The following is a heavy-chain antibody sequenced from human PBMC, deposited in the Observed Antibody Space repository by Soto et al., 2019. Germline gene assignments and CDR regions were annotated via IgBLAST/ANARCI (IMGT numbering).Heavy chain of an antibody. D-gene: IGHD1-26*01. CDR2: IYWDDDK. V-gene: IGHV2-5*02. J-gene: IGHJ4*02. CDR1: GFSLSTAGVG. Sequence: QITLRESGPPLVKPTQTLTLTCTFSGFSLSTAGVGVGWIRQPPGKALEWLALIYWDDDKRYSPSLKSRLTTTTHTSKNQVVLTTTNMHPVDAATYSSTLHRPAVGYLDAWGQGTLVTVSS. CDR3: TLHRPAVGYLDA.